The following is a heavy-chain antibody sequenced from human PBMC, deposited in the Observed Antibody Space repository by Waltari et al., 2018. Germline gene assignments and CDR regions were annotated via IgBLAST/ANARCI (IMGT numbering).Heavy chain of an antibody. J-gene: IGHJ1*01. CDR3: ARASGWAAAGKKYFQH. CDR2: INHSGST. D-gene: IGHD6-13*01. V-gene: IGHV4-34*01. CDR1: GGSFSGYY. Sequence: QVQLQQWGAGLLKHSETLSLTCAVYGGSFSGYYWSWIRQPPGKGLEWIGEINHSGSTNYNPSLKSRVTISVDTSKNQFSLKLSSVTAADTAVYYCARASGWAAAGKKYFQHWGQGTLVTVSS.